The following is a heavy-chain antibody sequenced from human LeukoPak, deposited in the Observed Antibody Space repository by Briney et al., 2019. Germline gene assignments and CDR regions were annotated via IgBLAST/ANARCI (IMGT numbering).Heavy chain of an antibody. CDR2: ISAYNGHT. V-gene: IGHV1-18*01. CDR1: GYTFTNYG. J-gene: IGHJ5*02. D-gene: IGHD5-24*01. CDR3: ARDNSVRDEAWWFNP. Sequence: ASVKVSCKTSGYTFTNYGVTWVRQAPGEGLEWMGWISAYNGHTKYAQRLQGRVTMTTDTSTSTAYMELSSLRSEDTAVYYCARDNSVRDEAWWFNPWGQGTLVTVSS.